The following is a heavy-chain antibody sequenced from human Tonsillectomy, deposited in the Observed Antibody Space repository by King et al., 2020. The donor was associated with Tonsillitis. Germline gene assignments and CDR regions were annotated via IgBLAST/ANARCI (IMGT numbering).Heavy chain of an antibody. J-gene: IGHJ5*02. CDR1: GGSVSSGSYY. CDR2: IYYSGST. V-gene: IGHV4-61*01. D-gene: IGHD2-2*01. CDR3: AGVGVNLVVPAAMFTWFDP. Sequence: QLQESGPGLVKPSETLSLTCTVSGGSVSSGSYYWSWIRQPPGKGLEWIGNIYYSGSTNYNPSLKSRVTISVDTSKNQFSLKLSSLTAADTAVYYCAGVGVNLVVPAAMFTWFDPWGQGTLVTVSS.